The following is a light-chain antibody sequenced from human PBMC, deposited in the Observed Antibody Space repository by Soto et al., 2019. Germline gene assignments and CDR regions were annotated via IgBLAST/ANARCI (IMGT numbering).Light chain of an antibody. J-gene: IGLJ1*01. CDR2: EVN. CDR1: STDVGGYKY. CDR3: SSFSSSSTPYV. V-gene: IGLV2-14*01. Sequence: QSWLTQPASVSGSPGQSITISCTGTSTDVGGYKYVSWYQQHPGTAPKLMIFEVNGRPSRVSDRFSGSQSGNTASLPISGLQPEDEADYYCSSFSSSSTPYVFGTGTKVTVL.